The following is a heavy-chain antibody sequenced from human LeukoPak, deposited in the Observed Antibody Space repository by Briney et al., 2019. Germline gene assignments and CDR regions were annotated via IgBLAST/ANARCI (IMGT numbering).Heavy chain of an antibody. CDR2: ISYDGSNK. V-gene: IGHV3-30-3*01. D-gene: IGHD3-22*01. Sequence: LRLSCAASGFTFSSYAMHWVRQAPGKGLEWVAVISYDGSNKYYADSVKGRFTISRDNSKNTLYLQMNSLRAEDTAVYYCARDPDSSGYYWYFDLWGRGTLVTVSS. CDR3: ARDPDSSGYYWYFDL. J-gene: IGHJ2*01. CDR1: GFTFSSYA.